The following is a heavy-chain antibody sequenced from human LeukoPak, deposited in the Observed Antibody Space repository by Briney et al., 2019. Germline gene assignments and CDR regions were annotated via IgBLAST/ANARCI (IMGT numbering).Heavy chain of an antibody. CDR2: IRYDGSNK. Sequence: GGSLRLSCAASGFTFSSYGMHWVRQAPGKGLEWVAFIRYDGSNKYYADSVKGRFTISRDNPKNTLYLQMNSLRAEDTAVYYCARDRGYSGYDWDFDCWGQGTLVTVSS. CDR1: GFTFSSYG. D-gene: IGHD5-12*01. J-gene: IGHJ4*02. CDR3: ARDRGYSGYDWDFDC. V-gene: IGHV3-30*02.